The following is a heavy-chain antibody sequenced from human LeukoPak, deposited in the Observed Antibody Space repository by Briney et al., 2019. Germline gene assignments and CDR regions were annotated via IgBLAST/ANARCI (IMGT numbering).Heavy chain of an antibody. J-gene: IGHJ4*02. CDR1: GFTFSNYW. CDR3: AREGLGYSLGY. CDR2: IHSDGSST. Sequence: GGSLRLSCAASGFTFSNYWMHWVRQVPGKGLVWVSRIHSDGSSTYYAESVKGRFTIFRDNAKNTLYLQMSSLRAEDTGIYYYAREGLGYSLGYWGQGTLVTVSS. D-gene: IGHD5-18*01. V-gene: IGHV3-74*01.